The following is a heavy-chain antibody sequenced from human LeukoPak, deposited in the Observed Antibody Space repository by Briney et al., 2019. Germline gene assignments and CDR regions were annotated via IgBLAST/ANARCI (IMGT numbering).Heavy chain of an antibody. D-gene: IGHD3-9*01. CDR3: ARDPTDFDK. Sequence: GGSLRLSCAASGFTFSTFTMNWVRQAPGKGLEWVSSITSGSYTYYADSMKGRFTISRDNAQNLLFLQMNSLRVDDTAVYYCARDPTDFDKWGQGTLVTVSS. CDR2: ITSGSYT. V-gene: IGHV3-21*01. CDR1: GFTFSTFT. J-gene: IGHJ4*02.